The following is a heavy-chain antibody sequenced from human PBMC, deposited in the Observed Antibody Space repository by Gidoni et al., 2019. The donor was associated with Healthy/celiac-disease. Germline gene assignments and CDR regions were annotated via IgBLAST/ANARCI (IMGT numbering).Heavy chain of an antibody. D-gene: IGHD3-9*01. CDR3: ARDTNEYYDILTGYYSYYYYYGMDV. V-gene: IGHV3-33*01. Sequence: QVQLVESGGGVVQPGRSLRLSCAASGFTFSSYGMLWVRQAPGKGLEWVAVIWYDGSKKYYADSVKGRFTISRDNSKNTLYLQMNSLRAEDTAVYYCARDTNEYYDILTGYYSYYYYYGMDVWGQGTTVTVSS. J-gene: IGHJ6*02. CDR2: IWYDGSKK. CDR1: GFTFSSYG.